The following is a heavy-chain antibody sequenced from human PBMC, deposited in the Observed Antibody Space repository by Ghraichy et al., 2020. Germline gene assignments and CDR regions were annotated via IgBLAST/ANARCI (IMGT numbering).Heavy chain of an antibody. J-gene: IGHJ4*02. D-gene: IGHD4-17*01. CDR2: IGGDGVKT. Sequence: GGSLRLSCAASGFTFRDYAMSWVRQAPGKGLEWVSTIGGDGVKTYYADSVKGRFTISRDNSINRLYLQMNSLRAEDTAVYYCAKTVTNSYWGQGTLVTVSS. CDR1: GFTFRDYA. CDR3: AKTVTNSY. V-gene: IGHV3-23*01.